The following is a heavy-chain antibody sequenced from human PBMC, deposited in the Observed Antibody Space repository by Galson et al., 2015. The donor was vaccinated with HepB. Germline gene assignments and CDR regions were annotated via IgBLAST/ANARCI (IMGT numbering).Heavy chain of an antibody. CDR2: ISSSSYT. J-gene: IGHJ6*02. Sequence: SLRLSCAASGFTFSDYYMSWIGQAPGKGLEWVSYISSSSYTNYADSVKGRFTISRDNAKNSLYLQMSSLRAEDTAVYYCARDFLGTVTTGPVYYGMDVWGQGTTVTVSS. V-gene: IGHV3-11*06. CDR1: GFTFSDYY. D-gene: IGHD4-11*01. CDR3: ARDFLGTVTTGPVYYGMDV.